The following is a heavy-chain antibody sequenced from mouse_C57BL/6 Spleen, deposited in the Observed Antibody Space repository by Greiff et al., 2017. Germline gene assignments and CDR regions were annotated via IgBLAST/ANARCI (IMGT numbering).Heavy chain of an antibody. Sequence: QVQLQQPGAELVKPGASVKLSCKASGYTFTSYWMHWVKQRPGQGLEWIGIIHPNSGSTNSNEKFKIKGTLTVDKSSSTAYMQISSLTSEDSAVYYCARGKNDGKWFAYWGQGTLVTVSA. CDR3: ARGKNDGKWFAY. V-gene: IGHV1-64*01. D-gene: IGHD2-12*01. CDR2: IHPNSGST. CDR1: GYTFTSYW. J-gene: IGHJ3*01.